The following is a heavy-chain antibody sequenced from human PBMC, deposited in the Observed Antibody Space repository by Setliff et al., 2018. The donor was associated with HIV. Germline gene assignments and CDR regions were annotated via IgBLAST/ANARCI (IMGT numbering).Heavy chain of an antibody. D-gene: IGHD6-19*01. Sequence: LSLTCTVSGGSISSSSYYWGWIRQPPGKGLEWIGSIYYSGSTYYNPSLKSRVTISVDTSKNQFSLKLSSVTAADTAVYYCARDLYSSGWYGLYYYGMDVWGQGTTVTVS. V-gene: IGHV4-39*07. CDR3: ARDLYSSGWYGLYYYGMDV. J-gene: IGHJ6*02. CDR1: GGSISSSSYY. CDR2: IYYSGST.